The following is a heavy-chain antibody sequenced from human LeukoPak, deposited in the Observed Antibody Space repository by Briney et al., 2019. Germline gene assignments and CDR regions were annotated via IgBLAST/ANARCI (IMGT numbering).Heavy chain of an antibody. CDR3: ARVHRGYSYGRLDY. CDR2: ISSSDNTI. Sequence: GGSLRLSCAASGFAFSDYSMNWVRQAPGKGLEGVSYISSSDNTIHYADSVKGRFTISRDNAKNSLYLEMNSLRDEDTAVYYCARVHRGYSYGRLDYWGQGTLVTVSS. V-gene: IGHV3-48*02. CDR1: GFAFSDYS. J-gene: IGHJ4*02. D-gene: IGHD5-18*01.